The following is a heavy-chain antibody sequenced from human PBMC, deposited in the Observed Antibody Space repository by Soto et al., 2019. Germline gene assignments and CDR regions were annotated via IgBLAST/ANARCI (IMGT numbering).Heavy chain of an antibody. CDR2: MYPGDSDT. V-gene: IGHV5-51*01. CDR1: GYDFNTNW. CDR3: ARLPRDCNKTSCYYADH. J-gene: IGHJ4*02. D-gene: IGHD3-3*01. Sequence: PGESLKISCRGSGYDFNTNWFGWVRQLPGRGLEWVGIMYPGDSDTRYNPPLQGHVTLSVDVTVSTAFLQWRSLETSDTGMYFCARLPRDCNKTSCYYADHWGQGTQVTVS.